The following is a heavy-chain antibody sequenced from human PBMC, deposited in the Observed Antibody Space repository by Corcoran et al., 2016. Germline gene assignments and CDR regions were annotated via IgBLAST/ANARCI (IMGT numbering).Heavy chain of an antibody. D-gene: IGHD6-13*01. J-gene: IGHJ4*02. CDR2: IDWDDNK. CDR1: GFSLSTNRMR. V-gene: IGHV2-70*04. Sequence: QVTLKESGPALVKPTQTLTLTCSFSGFSLSTNRMRVSWLRQPPGKAPEWLARIDWDDNKFYSTSLTTRLTISKDTSKNQVVLTMTNMDPVDTATYYGTQTIAGGADDYWGQGTWVTVSA. CDR3: TQTIAGGADDY.